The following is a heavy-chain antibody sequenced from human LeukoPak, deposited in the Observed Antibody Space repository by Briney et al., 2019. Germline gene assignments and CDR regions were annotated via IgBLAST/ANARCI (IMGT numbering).Heavy chain of an antibody. D-gene: IGHD3-22*01. CDR3: ARTYLPYYYDSSGYYPDY. CDR1: GYTFTSYG. V-gene: IGHV1-18*01. Sequence: ASVKVSCKASGYTFTSYGISWVRQAPGQGLEWMGWISAYNGNTNYAQKLQGRVTMTTDTSTSTAYMELRSLRSDDTAVYYCARTYLPYYYDSSGYYPDYWGQGTLVTVSS. J-gene: IGHJ4*02. CDR2: ISAYNGNT.